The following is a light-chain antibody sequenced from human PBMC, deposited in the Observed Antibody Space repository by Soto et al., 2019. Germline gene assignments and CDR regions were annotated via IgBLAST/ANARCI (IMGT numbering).Light chain of an antibody. CDR2: GDN. Sequence: QSVLTQPPSVSGAPGQRVAISCTGSSSNIGAEYDVLWYQQLPGTAPKRLIYGDNNRPSGVPDRFSGSKSGTSASLAITGLQPEDEADYYCQSYDSSLTTFVFGTGTKVTVL. J-gene: IGLJ1*01. V-gene: IGLV1-40*01. CDR1: SSNIGAEYD. CDR3: QSYDSSLTTFV.